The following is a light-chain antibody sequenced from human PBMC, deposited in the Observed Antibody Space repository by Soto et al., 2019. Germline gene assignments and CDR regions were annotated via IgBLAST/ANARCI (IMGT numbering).Light chain of an antibody. CDR3: QQYDSYSLRT. J-gene: IGKJ1*01. V-gene: IGKV1-5*03. CDR2: KAS. Sequence: DIQMTQSPSTLSASVGDRVTITCRASQTITTSLAWYQQKPGKAPKLLIYKASSLESGVPSRFIGGGSGTEFTLTISSLQPDDFATYYCQQYDSYSLRTFGQGTKVEI. CDR1: QTITTS.